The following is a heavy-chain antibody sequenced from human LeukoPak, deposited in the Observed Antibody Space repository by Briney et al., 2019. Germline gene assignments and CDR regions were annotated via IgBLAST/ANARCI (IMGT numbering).Heavy chain of an antibody. D-gene: IGHD2-2*01. V-gene: IGHV3-74*01. CDR1: GFTFSSYW. J-gene: IGHJ4*02. CDR3: AREGYQLAVFDY. CDR2: INSDGSTT. Sequence: PGGSLRLPCAASGFTFSSYWMHWVRQAPGKGLVWVSRINSDGSTTTYADSVKGRFTISRDNAKNTLYLQMNSLRAEDTAVYYCAREGYQLAVFDYWGQGTLVTVSS.